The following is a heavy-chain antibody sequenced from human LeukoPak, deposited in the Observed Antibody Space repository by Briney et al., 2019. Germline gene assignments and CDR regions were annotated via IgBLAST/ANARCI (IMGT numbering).Heavy chain of an antibody. Sequence: GASVKVSCKASGYTFTSYGISWVRQAPGQGLEWMGGIIPIFGTANYAQKLQGRVTMTTDTSTSTAYMELRSLRSDDTAVYYCARDGESGIFDYWGQGTLVTVSS. CDR3: ARDGESGIFDY. J-gene: IGHJ4*02. CDR2: IIPIFGTA. D-gene: IGHD3-10*01. CDR1: GYTFTSYG. V-gene: IGHV1-18*01.